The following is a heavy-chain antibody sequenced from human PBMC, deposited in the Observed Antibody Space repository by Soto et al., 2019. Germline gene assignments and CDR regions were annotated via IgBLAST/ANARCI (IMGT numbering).Heavy chain of an antibody. CDR3: ARAACYDFWSGYPASYYYGMDV. Sequence: SETLSLTCAVYGGSFSGYYWSWIRQPPGKGLEWIGEINHSGSTNYNPSLKSRVTISVDTSKNQFSLKLSSVTAADTAVYYCARAACYDFWSGYPASYYYGMDVWGQGTTVTVSS. CDR1: GGSFSGYY. V-gene: IGHV4-34*01. CDR2: INHSGST. J-gene: IGHJ6*02. D-gene: IGHD3-3*01.